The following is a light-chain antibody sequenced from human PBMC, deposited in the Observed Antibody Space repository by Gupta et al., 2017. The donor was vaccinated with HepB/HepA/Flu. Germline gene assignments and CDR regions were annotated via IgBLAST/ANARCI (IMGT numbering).Light chain of an antibody. CDR1: QSISSW. CDR2: KAS. Sequence: DIQMTQSPSTLSASVGDRVTITCRASQSISSWLAWYQQKPGKAPNLLIYKASSLQSGVPSRFSGSGSGTEFTLTISSLQPDDFVTYYCQRDITYPITFGGGTKVEIK. CDR3: QRDITYPIT. V-gene: IGKV1-5*03. J-gene: IGKJ4*01.